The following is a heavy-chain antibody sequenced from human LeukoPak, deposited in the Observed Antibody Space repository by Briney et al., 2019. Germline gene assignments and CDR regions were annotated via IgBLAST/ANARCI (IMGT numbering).Heavy chain of an antibody. V-gene: IGHV5-51*01. D-gene: IGHD2-2*01. CDR3: VRAYCSSTSCYLASWYNWFDP. CDR2: IYPGDSDT. J-gene: IGHJ5*02. CDR1: GYSFTSYW. Sequence: GESLKISCKGSGYSFTSYWIGWVRQMPGKGLEWMGIIYPGDSDTRYSPSFQGQVTISADKSISTAYLQWSSLKASDTAMYYCVRAYCSSTSCYLASWYNWFDPWGQGTLVTVSS.